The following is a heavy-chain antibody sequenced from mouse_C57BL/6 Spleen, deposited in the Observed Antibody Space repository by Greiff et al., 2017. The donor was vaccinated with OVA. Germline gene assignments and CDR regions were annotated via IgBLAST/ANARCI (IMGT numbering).Heavy chain of an antibody. J-gene: IGHJ3*01. CDR2: IDPNSGGT. CDR3: VYGNYCSWLAY. D-gene: IGHD2-1*01. CDR1: GYTFTSYW. V-gene: IGHV1-72*01. Sequence: VKLQQSGAELVKPGASVKLSCKASGYTFTSYWMHWVKQRPGRGLEWIGRIDPNSGGTKYNEKFKCKATLTVDKPSSTAYMQLSSLTSEDSAVYDGVYGNYCSWLAYWGQGTLVTVSA.